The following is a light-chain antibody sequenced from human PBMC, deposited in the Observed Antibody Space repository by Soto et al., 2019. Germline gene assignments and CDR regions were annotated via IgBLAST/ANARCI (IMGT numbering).Light chain of an antibody. CDR2: DTS. J-gene: IGKJ4*01. CDR1: QSVINY. Sequence: EIVLTQSPATLSLSPGERATLSCRASQSVINYLAWYQQKPGQAPRLPIYDTSNRATGIPARFRGSGCETAFPLIISSLEPEDFAVYYCQQRGICPLTFGAGTKVEI. CDR3: QQRGICPLT. V-gene: IGKV3-11*01.